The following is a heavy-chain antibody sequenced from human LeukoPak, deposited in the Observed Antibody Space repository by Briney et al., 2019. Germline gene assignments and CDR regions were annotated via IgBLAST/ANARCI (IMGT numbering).Heavy chain of an antibody. J-gene: IGHJ4*02. V-gene: IGHV1-69*13. CDR1: GGTFSSYA. CDR3: ALSYCSGGSCYSLYFDY. D-gene: IGHD2-15*01. CDR2: IIPIFGTA. Sequence: SAKVSCKASGGTFSSYAISWVRQAPGQGLEWMGGIIPIFGTANYAQKFQGRVTITADESTSTAYMELSSLRSEDTAVYYCALSYCSGGSCYSLYFDYWGQGTLVTVSS.